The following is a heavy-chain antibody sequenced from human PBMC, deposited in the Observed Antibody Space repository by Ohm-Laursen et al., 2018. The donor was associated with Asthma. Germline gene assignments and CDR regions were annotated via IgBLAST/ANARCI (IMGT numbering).Heavy chain of an antibody. CDR1: GFTFSSYG. D-gene: IGHD2-15*01. CDR2: IWYDGSNK. CDR3: ARYCSGGSCYPYYYYGMDV. J-gene: IGHJ6*02. Sequence: SLRLSCAASGFTFSSYGMHWVRQAPGKGLEWVAVIWYDGSNKYYADSVKGRFTISRDNSKNTLYLQMNSLRAEDTAVYYCARYCSGGSCYPYYYYGMDVWGQGTTVTVSS. V-gene: IGHV3-33*01.